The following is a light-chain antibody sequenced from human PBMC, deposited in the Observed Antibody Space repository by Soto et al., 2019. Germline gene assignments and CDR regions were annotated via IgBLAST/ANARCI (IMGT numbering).Light chain of an antibody. Sequence: EMVMTQSPATLSVSPGERATLSCRASQSVSSNLAWYQQKPGQAPRLLIYGASTRATGIPARFSGSGSGTEFTLTISSLQPEDFAVYYCQQYNNCPPYTFGQGTKLEIK. CDR3: QQYNNCPPYT. V-gene: IGKV3-15*01. CDR2: GAS. J-gene: IGKJ2*01. CDR1: QSVSSN.